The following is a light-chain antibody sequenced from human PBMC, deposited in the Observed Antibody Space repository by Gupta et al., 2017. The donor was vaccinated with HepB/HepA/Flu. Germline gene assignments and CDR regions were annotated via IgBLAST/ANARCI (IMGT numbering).Light chain of an antibody. V-gene: IGKV3-20*01. Sequence: EIVLTQSPGTLSLSPGERAALSCRASQSIRSNYLAWYQQKPGQAPRLLIYGASSRATGIPDRFSGSGSGTDFTLTISRREPEDFAVYYCQQEGSSPWTFGQGTKVEIK. CDR3: QQEGSSPWT. CDR1: QSIRSNY. CDR2: GAS. J-gene: IGKJ1*01.